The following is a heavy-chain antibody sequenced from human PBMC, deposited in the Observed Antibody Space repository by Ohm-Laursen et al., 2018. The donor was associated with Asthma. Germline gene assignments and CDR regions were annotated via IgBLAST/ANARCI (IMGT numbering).Heavy chain of an antibody. Sequence: SLRLSCAASGFTFSSYAMHWVRQAPGKGLEWVAVISYDGSNKYYADSVKGRFTISRDNSKNTLYLQMNSLRAEDTAVYYCARDRVRLAYYYYGLDVWGQGTTVTASS. CDR3: ARDRVRLAYYYYGLDV. V-gene: IGHV3-30-3*01. CDR2: ISYDGSNK. D-gene: IGHD5/OR15-5a*01. J-gene: IGHJ6*02. CDR1: GFTFSSYA.